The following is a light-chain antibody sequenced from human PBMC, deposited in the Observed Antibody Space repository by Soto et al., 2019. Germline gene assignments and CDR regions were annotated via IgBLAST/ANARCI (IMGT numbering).Light chain of an antibody. V-gene: IGKV3-11*01. CDR1: QSVSTS. J-gene: IGKJ1*01. CDR3: QQRTNWPPWT. CDR2: DAS. Sequence: IVLTQSPATLSLSPGERATLSCRASQSVSTSLAWYQQKPGQAPRLLIYDASNRATGIPARFSASGSGTDFTLTISSLESEDFAVYYCQQRTNWPPWTFGQGTKVEIK.